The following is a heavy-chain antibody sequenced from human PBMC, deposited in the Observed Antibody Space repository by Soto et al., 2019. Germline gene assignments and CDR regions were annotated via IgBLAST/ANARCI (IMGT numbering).Heavy chain of an antibody. V-gene: IGHV1-18*01. CDR2: ISAYNGNT. Sequence: QVQLVQSGGEVKKPGASVKVSCKTSGYSFTTYGISWVPQAPGQGLEWMGWISAYNGNTNYAQKLQDRVTMTTDTSTSTAYMELRSLRSDDTAVYYCAREGPAPYYYYGMDVWGQGSTVTVSS. CDR1: GYSFTTYG. J-gene: IGHJ6*02. CDR3: AREGPAPYYYYGMDV.